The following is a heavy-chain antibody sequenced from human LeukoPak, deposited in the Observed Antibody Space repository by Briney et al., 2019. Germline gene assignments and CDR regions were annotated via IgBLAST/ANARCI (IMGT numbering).Heavy chain of an antibody. CDR2: ISGSGGST. J-gene: IGHJ4*02. V-gene: IGHV3-23*01. CDR1: GFTFSSYA. D-gene: IGHD5-12*01. CDR3: AKCPRGGYNYFDY. Sequence: PGGSLRLSCAASGFTFSSYAMSWVRQAPGKGLEWVSAISGSGGSTYYADSVKGRFTISRGNSKNTLYLQMNSLRAEDTAVYYCAKCPRGGYNYFDYWGQGTLVTVSS.